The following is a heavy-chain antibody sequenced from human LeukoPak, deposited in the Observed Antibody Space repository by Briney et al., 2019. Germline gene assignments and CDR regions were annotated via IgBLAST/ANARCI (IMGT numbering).Heavy chain of an antibody. CDR2: ISHSGSA. V-gene: IGHV4-34*01. CDR1: GGSFSGFY. D-gene: IGHD6-13*01. J-gene: IGHJ4*02. Sequence: SETLSLTCAVYGGSFSGFYWIWIRQPPGKGLEWIGEISHSGSANYSPSLKSRVAISVDTSKNQFSLRLSSVTAADTAVYYCARRDEYSRSLGFWGRGNLVTVSS. CDR3: ARRDEYSRSLGF.